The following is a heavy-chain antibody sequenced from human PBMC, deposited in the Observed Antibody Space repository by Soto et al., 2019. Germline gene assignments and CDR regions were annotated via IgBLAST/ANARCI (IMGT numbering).Heavy chain of an antibody. D-gene: IGHD2-8*01. V-gene: IGHV3-30-3*01. CDR1: GFTFSSYA. Sequence: GGSLRLSCAASGFTFSSYAMHWVRQAPGKGLEWVAVISYDGSNKYYADSVKGRFTISRDNSKNTLYLQMNSLRAEDTAVYYCAREKKGVCYMGPCFGAFDIWGQGTMVTVSS. CDR2: ISYDGSNK. CDR3: AREKKGVCYMGPCFGAFDI. J-gene: IGHJ3*02.